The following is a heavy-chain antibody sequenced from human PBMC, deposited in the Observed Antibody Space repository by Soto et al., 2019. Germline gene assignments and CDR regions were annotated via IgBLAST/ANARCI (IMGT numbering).Heavy chain of an antibody. J-gene: IGHJ4*02. CDR2: INPNSGGT. Sequence: ASVKVSCKASGYTFTGNYMHWVRQAPGQGLEWMGWINPNSGGTNYAQKFQGWVTMTRDTSISTAYMELSRLRSDDTAVYYCARDARVDTAMADIYYFDYWGQGTLVTVFS. V-gene: IGHV1-2*04. CDR1: GYTFTGNY. D-gene: IGHD5-18*01. CDR3: ARDARVDTAMADIYYFDY.